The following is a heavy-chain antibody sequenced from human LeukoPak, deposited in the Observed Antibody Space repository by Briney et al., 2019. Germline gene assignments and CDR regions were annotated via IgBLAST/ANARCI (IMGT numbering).Heavy chain of an antibody. J-gene: IGHJ4*02. CDR1: GYTFTSYY. CDR2: INPSGGST. V-gene: IGHV1-46*01. D-gene: IGHD3-9*01. CDR3: ARGSDVLRYFDWLYYFDY. Sequence: ASVKVSCKASGYTFTSYYMHWVRQAPGQGLEWMGIINPSGGSTSYAQKFQGRVTMTRDTSTSTVYMELGSLRSEDTAVYYCARGSDVLRYFDWLYYFDYWGQGTLVTVSS.